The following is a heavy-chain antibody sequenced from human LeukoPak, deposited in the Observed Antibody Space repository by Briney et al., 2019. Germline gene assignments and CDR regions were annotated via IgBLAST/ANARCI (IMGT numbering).Heavy chain of an antibody. CDR2: INGDGSNV. CDR3: GRGKSPAAVDD. V-gene: IGHV3-74*01. Sequence: PGGSLRLSCAASRFIFSNYYMHWVRQAPGKGLVWVSHINGDGSNVNYADSVKGRFTISRDNAKNTLYLQMNSLRVEDTALYYCGRGKSPAAVDDWGQGTLVTVPS. D-gene: IGHD2-2*01. CDR1: RFIFSNYY. J-gene: IGHJ4*02.